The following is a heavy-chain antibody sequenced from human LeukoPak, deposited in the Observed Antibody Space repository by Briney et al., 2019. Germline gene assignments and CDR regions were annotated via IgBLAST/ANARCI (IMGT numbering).Heavy chain of an antibody. D-gene: IGHD4-17*01. CDR2: INWNGGST. CDR3: ARSVSTVTTRDGYYFDY. CDR1: GFTFDDYG. Sequence: GGSLRLSCAASGFTFDDYGMSWVRQAPGKGLEWVSGINWNGGSTGYADSVKGRFTISRDNAKNSLYLQMNSLRAEDTAVYYCARSVSTVTTRDGYYFDYWGQGTLVTVSS. V-gene: IGHV3-20*04. J-gene: IGHJ4*02.